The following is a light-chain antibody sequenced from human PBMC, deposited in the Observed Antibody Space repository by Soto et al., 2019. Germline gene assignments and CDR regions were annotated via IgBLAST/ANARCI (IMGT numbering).Light chain of an antibody. V-gene: IGKV3-20*01. J-gene: IGKJ4*01. CDR1: QSVRSS. Sequence: EIVVTESPATRSLSPAARGALSCRASQSVRSSLAWYQQKPGQAPRLLIYGASSRATGIPDRFSGSGAGTDFTLTISRLEPEDFAVYYCQQYGASPLTFGGGTKVDI. CDR2: GAS. CDR3: QQYGASPLT.